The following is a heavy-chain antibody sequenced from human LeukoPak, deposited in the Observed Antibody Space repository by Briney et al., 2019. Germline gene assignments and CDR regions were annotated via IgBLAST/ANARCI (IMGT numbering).Heavy chain of an antibody. CDR1: GGSISSYY. Sequence: SETLPLTCTVSGGSISSYYWSWIRQPPGKGLEWIGYIYYSGSTNYNPSLKSRVTISVDTSKNQFSLKLSSVTAADTAVYYCASSRGKGGRNWFDPWGQGTLVTVSS. V-gene: IGHV4-59*01. D-gene: IGHD3-10*01. CDR3: ASSRGKGGRNWFDP. J-gene: IGHJ5*02. CDR2: IYYSGST.